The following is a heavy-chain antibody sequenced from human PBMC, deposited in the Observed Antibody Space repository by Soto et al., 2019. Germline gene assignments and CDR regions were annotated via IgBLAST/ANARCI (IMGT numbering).Heavy chain of an antibody. Sequence: SETLSLPCTVSGGSISSYYWSWIRQPPGKGLEWIGYIYYSGSTNYNPSLKSRVTISVDTSKNQFSLKLSSVTAADTAVYYCARHFSLSGPLPPYYYYYMDVWGKGTTVTVSS. CDR3: ARHFSLSGPLPPYYYYYMDV. J-gene: IGHJ6*03. CDR1: GGSISSYY. D-gene: IGHD3-10*01. V-gene: IGHV4-59*08. CDR2: IYYSGST.